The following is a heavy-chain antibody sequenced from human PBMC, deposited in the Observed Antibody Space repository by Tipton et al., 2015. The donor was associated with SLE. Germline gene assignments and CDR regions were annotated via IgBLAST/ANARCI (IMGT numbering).Heavy chain of an antibody. V-gene: IGHV3-30*02. D-gene: IGHD3-16*01. CDR2: IRYDESNK. CDR3: VKDFGSYDMVV. CDR1: GFTFSSYG. Sequence: SLRLSCAASGFTFSSYGMHWVRRAPGKGLEWLAFIRYDESNKHYADSVKGRFTISRDNSKNTLYLQMTSLRTEDTAVYYCVKDFGSYDMVVWGRGTTVTVSS. J-gene: IGHJ6*02.